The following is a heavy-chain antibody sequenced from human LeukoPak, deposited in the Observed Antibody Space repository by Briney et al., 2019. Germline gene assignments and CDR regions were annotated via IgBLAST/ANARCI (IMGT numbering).Heavy chain of an antibody. V-gene: IGHV3-30-3*01. J-gene: IGHJ3*02. CDR3: ASSVTMVRGVISDAFDI. D-gene: IGHD3-10*01. CDR1: GFTFSSYA. CDR2: ISYDGSNK. Sequence: GGSLRLSCAASGFTFSSYAMHWVRQAPGKGLEWVAVISYDGSNKYYADSVKGRFTISRDNSKNTLYLQMNSLRAEDTAVYYCASSVTMVRGVISDAFDIWGQGTMVTVSS.